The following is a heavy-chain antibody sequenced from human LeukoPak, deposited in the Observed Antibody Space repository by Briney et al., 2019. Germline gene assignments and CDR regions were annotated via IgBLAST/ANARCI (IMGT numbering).Heavy chain of an antibody. CDR1: GYTFTSYG. CDR2: ISAYNGNT. V-gene: IGHV1-18*01. D-gene: IGHD6-13*01. CDR3: ARVWGRSSSSLMGY. Sequence: ASVKVSCKASGYTFTSYGISWVRQAPGQGLEWMGWISAYNGNTNYAQKLQGRVTMTTDTSTSTAYMELRSLGSDDTAVYYCARVWGRSSSSLMGYWGQGTLVTVSS. J-gene: IGHJ4*02.